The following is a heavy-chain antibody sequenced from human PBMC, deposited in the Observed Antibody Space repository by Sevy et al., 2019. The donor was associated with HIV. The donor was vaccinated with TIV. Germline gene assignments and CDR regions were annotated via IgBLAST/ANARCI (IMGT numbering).Heavy chain of an antibody. CDR1: GFTFSSYA. D-gene: IGHD4-17*01. CDR3: AKDGHDYGDFYFNY. V-gene: IGHV3-23*01. Sequence: GGSLRLSCAAPGFTFSSYAMSWVRQSPGKGLEWVSCIIGSGGRTYYAESVKGRFTISRDNAKNTLYLQMNNLRAEDTAVYYCAKDGHDYGDFYFNYWGQGTLVTVSS. CDR2: IIGSGGRT. J-gene: IGHJ4*02.